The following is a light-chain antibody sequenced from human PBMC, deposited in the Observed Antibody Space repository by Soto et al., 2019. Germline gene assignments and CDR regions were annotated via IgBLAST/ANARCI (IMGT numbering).Light chain of an antibody. CDR2: LNSDGSH. CDR1: SGHSSYA. CDR3: HTWGTGIVV. Sequence: QPVLTQSPSASASLGASVKLTCTLSSGHSSYAIAWHQQQPEKGPRYLMKLNSDGSHSKGDGIPDRFSGSSSGAERYLTISSLQSEDEAGYYCHTWGTGIVVFGGGTKLTVL. J-gene: IGLJ2*01. V-gene: IGLV4-69*01.